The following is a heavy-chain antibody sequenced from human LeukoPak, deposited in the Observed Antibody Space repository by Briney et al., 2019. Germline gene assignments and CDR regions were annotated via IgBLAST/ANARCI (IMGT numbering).Heavy chain of an antibody. J-gene: IGHJ6*02. CDR3: ATYSYSLGDYYYYGIDV. CDR2: FDPEDGET. V-gene: IGHV1-24*01. Sequence: APVKASCKVSGYTLTELSMHWVRQAPGKGLEWMGGFDPEDGETIYAQKFQGRVTMTEDTSTDTAYMELSSLRSEDTAVYYCATYSYSLGDYYYYGIDVWGQGTTVTVSS. D-gene: IGHD2-15*01. CDR1: GYTLTELS.